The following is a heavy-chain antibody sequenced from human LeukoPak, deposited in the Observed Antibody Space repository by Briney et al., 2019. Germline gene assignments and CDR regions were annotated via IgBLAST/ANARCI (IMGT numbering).Heavy chain of an antibody. J-gene: IGHJ4*02. CDR2: ISSSGSTI. CDR1: GFAFSSYA. D-gene: IGHD3-3*01. CDR3: ARAYDFWSGYYTGIDY. V-gene: IGHV3-48*04. Sequence: GGSLRLSCAASGFAFSSYAMTWVRQAPGKGLEWVSYISSSGSTIYYADSVKGRFTISRDNAKNSLYLQMNSLRAEDTAVYYCARAYDFWSGYYTGIDYWGQGTLVTVSS.